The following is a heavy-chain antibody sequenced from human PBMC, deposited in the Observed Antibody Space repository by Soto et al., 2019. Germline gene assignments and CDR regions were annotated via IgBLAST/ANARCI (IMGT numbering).Heavy chain of an antibody. V-gene: IGHV4-31*03. CDR3: AREAINIIPTGAFDI. D-gene: IGHD3-9*01. Sequence: QVQLQESGPGLVKPSQTLSLTCTVSGGSISSGGYYWSWIRQHPGKGLGWIGYIYYSGSTYYNPSLKSRVTLSVDTSKNQCSLKLSSVTAADTAVYYCAREAINIIPTGAFDIWGQGTMVTVSS. CDR1: GGSISSGGYY. CDR2: IYYSGST. J-gene: IGHJ3*02.